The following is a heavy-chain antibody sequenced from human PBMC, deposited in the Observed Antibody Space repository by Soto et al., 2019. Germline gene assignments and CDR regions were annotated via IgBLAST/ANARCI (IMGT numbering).Heavy chain of an antibody. CDR2: IVPIHGPV. CDR1: GDTFGTHT. CDR3: ICATTWLAQGVPNI. V-gene: IGHV1-69*08. D-gene: IGHD6-19*01. J-gene: IGHJ3*02. Sequence: QVQLVQSGTEVKKPGSSVKVSCQASGDTFGTHTFNWVRQAPGQGLEWMGRIVPIHGPVQYAQKFQGRVTIPADRSARATHMELGSLTTEDTAVFYCICATTWLAQGVPNIWGQGTMVIVSS.